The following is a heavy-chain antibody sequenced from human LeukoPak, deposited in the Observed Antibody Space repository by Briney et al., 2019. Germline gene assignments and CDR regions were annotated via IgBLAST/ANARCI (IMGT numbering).Heavy chain of an antibody. V-gene: IGHV4-59*01. CDR1: GGSISGYY. CDR2: IYYSGST. CDR3: ARGRSVTNWYFDL. D-gene: IGHD4-17*01. Sequence: PSETLSLTCTVSGGSISGYYWSWIRQPPGKGLEWIGYIYYSGSTNYNPSLKSRVTISVDTSKNQFSLKLSSVTAADTAVYYCARGRSVTNWYFDLWGRGTLVTVSS. J-gene: IGHJ2*01.